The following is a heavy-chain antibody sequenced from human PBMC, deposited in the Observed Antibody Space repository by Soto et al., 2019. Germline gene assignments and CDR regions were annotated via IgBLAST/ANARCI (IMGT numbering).Heavy chain of an antibody. J-gene: IGHJ6*02. CDR2: IYPEDLET. Sequence: XESLKVSCKCSGYTCSDYWIALVLRMPGKGLEWMGIIYPEDLETKYSPSFRGQVTISADRSISTAYLQWRSLKASDTAMYYCARKSSHHYYYSGMDVWGQGTTVTVSS. CDR1: GYTCSDYW. CDR3: ARKSSHHYYYSGMDV. V-gene: IGHV5-51*01. D-gene: IGHD6-6*01.